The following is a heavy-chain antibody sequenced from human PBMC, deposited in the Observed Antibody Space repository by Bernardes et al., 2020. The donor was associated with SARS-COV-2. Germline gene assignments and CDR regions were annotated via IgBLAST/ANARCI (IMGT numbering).Heavy chain of an antibody. CDR3: ITASRSPF. J-gene: IGHJ4*02. CDR1: GFTFRNAW. Sequence: VRSLRPSCAASGFTFRNAWMSWVRQAPGKGLDWVGRIKSKTDGGTTDYAAPVKGRFTISRDDSKDTLFLPMSSLKTADTAVYYCITASRSPFWGQGTLVTVSS. V-gene: IGHV3-15*01. CDR2: IKSKTDGGTT.